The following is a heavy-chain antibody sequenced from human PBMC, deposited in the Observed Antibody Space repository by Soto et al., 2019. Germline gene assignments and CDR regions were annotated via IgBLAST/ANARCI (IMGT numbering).Heavy chain of an antibody. D-gene: IGHD3-22*01. CDR1: GFTFSSYA. V-gene: IGHV3-23*01. J-gene: IGHJ4*02. Sequence: GGSLRLSCAASGFTFSSYAMSWVRQAPGKGLEWVSAISGSGGSTYYADSVKGRFTISRDNSKNTLYLQMNSLRAEDTAVYYCAKDPHRYYYDSSGYYFDYWGQGTLVTVSS. CDR2: ISGSGGST. CDR3: AKDPHRYYYDSSGYYFDY.